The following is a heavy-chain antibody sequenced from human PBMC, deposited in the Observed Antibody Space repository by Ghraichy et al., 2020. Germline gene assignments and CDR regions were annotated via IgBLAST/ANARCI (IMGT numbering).Heavy chain of an antibody. CDR1: GFPFSNYV. CDR3: ARGVGADNYFDY. CDR2: ISGNGGST. D-gene: IGHD1-26*01. J-gene: IGHJ4*02. V-gene: IGHV3-64*01. Sequence: GGSLRLSCAASGFPFSNYVIHWVRQAPGKGLEYVSAISGNGGSTYYANSVKGRFTISRDNSKNTLYLQMGSLRAEDMAVYYCARGVGADNYFDYWGQGTLVTVSS.